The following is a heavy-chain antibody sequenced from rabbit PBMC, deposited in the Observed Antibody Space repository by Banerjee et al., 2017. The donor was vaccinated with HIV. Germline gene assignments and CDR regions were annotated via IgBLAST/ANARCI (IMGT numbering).Heavy chain of an antibody. CDR1: GFSFSSGYY. D-gene: IGHD1-1*01. V-gene: IGHV1S40*01. CDR2: IGCGRGDT. CDR3: ARGIRTSSGGYTKYFNL. Sequence: QSLEESGGDLVKPGASLTLTCTASGFSFSSGYYMCWVRQAPGKGLEWIAFIGCGRGDTYYASWTKGRFAITKTTSTVTLQMTSLTAADTATYFCARGIRTSSGGYTKYFNLWGPGTLVTV. J-gene: IGHJ4*01.